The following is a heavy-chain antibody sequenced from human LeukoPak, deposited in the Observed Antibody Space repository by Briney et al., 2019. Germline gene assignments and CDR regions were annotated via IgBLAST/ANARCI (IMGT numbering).Heavy chain of an antibody. V-gene: IGHV3-21*01. CDR2: ISSSSSYI. D-gene: IGHD6-6*01. Sequence: GGSLRLSCAASGFTFSSYSMNWVRQAPGKGLEWVSSISSSSSYIYYADSVKGRFTISRDNAKNTLYLQMNSLRAEDTAVYYCARAPGGAARPYWGQGTLVTVSS. J-gene: IGHJ4*02. CDR1: GFTFSSYS. CDR3: ARAPGGAARPY.